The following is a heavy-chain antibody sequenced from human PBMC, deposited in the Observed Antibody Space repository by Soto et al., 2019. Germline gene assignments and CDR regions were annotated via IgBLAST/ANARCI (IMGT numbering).Heavy chain of an antibody. D-gene: IGHD1-26*01. J-gene: IGHJ4*02. CDR3: ARSATIDYHFDY. CDR2: IYYSGST. Sequence: SETLSLTCTVSGGSISSYYWSWIRQPPGKGLEWIGYIYYSGSTNYNPSLKSRVTISVDTSKNQFSLKLSSVTAADTAVYYCARSATIDYHFDYWGQGTLVTVSS. CDR1: GGSISSYY. V-gene: IGHV4-59*01.